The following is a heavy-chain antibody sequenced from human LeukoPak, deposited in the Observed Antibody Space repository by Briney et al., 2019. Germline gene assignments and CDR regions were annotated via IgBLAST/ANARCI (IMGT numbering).Heavy chain of an antibody. CDR1: GYTFTSYD. Sequence: ASVKVSCKASGYTFTSYDINWERQATGQGLEWMGWMNPNSGNTGYAQKFQGRVTMTRNTSISTAYMELSSLRSEDTAVYYCARVPTAARRRDFDYWGQGTLVTVSS. CDR2: MNPNSGNT. CDR3: ARVPTAARRRDFDY. V-gene: IGHV1-8*01. D-gene: IGHD6-6*01. J-gene: IGHJ4*02.